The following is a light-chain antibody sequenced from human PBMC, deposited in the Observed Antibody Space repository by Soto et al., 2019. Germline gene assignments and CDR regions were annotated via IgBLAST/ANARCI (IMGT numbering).Light chain of an antibody. CDR3: SSYTTSSFVV. CDR2: EVD. CDR1: SSDVGRYNY. V-gene: IGLV2-14*01. J-gene: IGLJ2*01. Sequence: QLVLTQPASVSGSPGQSITISCTGTSSDVGRYNYVSWYQQHPGKAPKLMISEVDNRPSGVSTRFSGSKSGNTASLTISGLQAEDEADYYCSSYTTSSFVVFGGGTKVTVL.